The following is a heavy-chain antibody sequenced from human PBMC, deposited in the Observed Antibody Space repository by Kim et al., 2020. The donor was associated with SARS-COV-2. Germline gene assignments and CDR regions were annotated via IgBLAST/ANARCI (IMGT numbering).Heavy chain of an antibody. D-gene: IGHD3-10*01. CDR1: GFTVSSNY. Sequence: GGSLRLSCAASGFTVSSNYMSWVRQAPGKGLEWVSVIYSGGSTYYADSVKGRFTISRDNSKNTLYLQMNSLRAEDTAVYYCATGVEYYYGSVSYYYGMDVWGQGTTVTVSS. V-gene: IGHV3-53*01. CDR3: ATGVEYYYGSVSYYYGMDV. CDR2: IYSGGST. J-gene: IGHJ6*02.